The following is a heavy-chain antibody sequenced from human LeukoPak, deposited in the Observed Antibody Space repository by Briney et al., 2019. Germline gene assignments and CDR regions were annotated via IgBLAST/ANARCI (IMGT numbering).Heavy chain of an antibody. CDR3: ASARVMIPFFDY. CDR1: GFSFTSYA. CDR2: ISTGGGST. J-gene: IGHJ4*02. V-gene: IGHV3-23*01. D-gene: IGHD3-22*01. Sequence: GGSLRLSCAASGFSFTSYAMSWVRQAPGKGLEWVSAISTGGGSTYYADSVKGRFTISRDNSKNTLSLQLNSLRADDTAVYYCASARVMIPFFDYWGQGTLVTVSS.